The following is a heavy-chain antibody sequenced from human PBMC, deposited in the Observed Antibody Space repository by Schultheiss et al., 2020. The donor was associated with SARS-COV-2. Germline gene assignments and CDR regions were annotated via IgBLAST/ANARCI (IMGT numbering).Heavy chain of an antibody. CDR2: MNPNSGGV. J-gene: IGHJ5*02. V-gene: IGHV1-2*02. Sequence: ASVKVSCKASGYTFTSYDINWVRQATGQGLEWMGWMNPNSGGVTYAQEFQGRVTMTRDTSISTAYMELTRLTSDDTAVYYCARVKCSGGSCYSVYWFDPWGQGTLVTVSS. CDR3: ARVKCSGGSCYSVYWFDP. CDR1: GYTFTSYD. D-gene: IGHD2-15*01.